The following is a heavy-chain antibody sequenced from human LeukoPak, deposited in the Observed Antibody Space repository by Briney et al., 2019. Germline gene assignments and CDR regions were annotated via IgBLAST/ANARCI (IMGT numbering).Heavy chain of an antibody. V-gene: IGHV4-34*01. J-gene: IGHJ4*02. CDR1: GESFSGYY. Sequence: PSETLSLTCAVYGESFSGYYWSWIRQPPGKGLEWIGEINQSGSTNFNPSLKSRVTMSVDTSKNQFSLKLLSVTVADTAVYYCARAVRDTVWDSYYLDFWGQGTLVTVSS. CDR3: ARAVRDTVWDSYYLDF. D-gene: IGHD1-26*01. CDR2: INQSGST.